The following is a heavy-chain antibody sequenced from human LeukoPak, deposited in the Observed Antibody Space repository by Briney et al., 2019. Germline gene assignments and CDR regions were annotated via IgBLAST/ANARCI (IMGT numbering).Heavy chain of an antibody. CDR1: RFTFSSYW. CDR2: IKQDGSEK. Sequence: GGFLRLSCEASRFTFSSYWMSWVRQAPGKGPEWVANIKQDGSEKYYVDSVRGRFTISRDNAKNSLYLQMNSLRAEDTAVYYCARVLGGSGSYSYFDYWGQGTLVTVSS. CDR3: ARVLGGSGSYSYFDY. V-gene: IGHV3-7*01. D-gene: IGHD3-10*01. J-gene: IGHJ4*02.